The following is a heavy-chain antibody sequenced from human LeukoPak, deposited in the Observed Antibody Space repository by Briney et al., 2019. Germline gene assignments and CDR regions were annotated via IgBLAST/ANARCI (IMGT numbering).Heavy chain of an antibody. V-gene: IGHV4-39*01. J-gene: IGHJ5*02. Sequence: PSKTLSLTCTVSGDSISSSYYWGWIRQSPGKGLEWIGSIYYSGSTYYNPSLKSRLTISVDTSKNQFSLKLSSVTAADTAVYYCARRNGNYEGNWFDPWGQGTLVTVSS. D-gene: IGHD4-17*01. CDR3: ARRNGNYEGNWFDP. CDR1: GDSISSSYY. CDR2: IYYSGST.